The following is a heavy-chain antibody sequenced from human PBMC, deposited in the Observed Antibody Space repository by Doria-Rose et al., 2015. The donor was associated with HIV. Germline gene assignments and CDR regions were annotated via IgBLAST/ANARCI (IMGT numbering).Heavy chain of an antibody. Sequence: QVQLQESGAGLVKPSETLSLTCAVFGGSFSGYYWSWIRQPPGKGLELIGEINHSGSTNYKTTLKSRVTISSDTSKNLFSLKLSSVTAADTAVYYCARGLLRGGWNDVDYYYGMDVWGQGTTVTVSS. V-gene: IGHV4-34*01. CDR3: ARGLLRGGWNDVDYYYGMDV. CDR1: GGSFSGYY. D-gene: IGHD1-1*01. J-gene: IGHJ6*02. CDR2: INHSGST.